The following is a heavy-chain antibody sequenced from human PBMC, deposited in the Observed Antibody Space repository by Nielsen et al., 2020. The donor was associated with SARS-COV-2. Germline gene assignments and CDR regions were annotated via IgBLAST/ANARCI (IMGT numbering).Heavy chain of an antibody. D-gene: IGHD3-16*02. CDR1: GFVFSNAW. CDR3: TTDRVYDYVWGSYRHVDY. V-gene: IGHV3-15*01. J-gene: IGHJ4*02. Sequence: GGSLRLSCAASGFVFSNAWMNWVRQAPGKGLEWVGRIKTKIEGGTTDYAAPVKGRFTISRDDSKNTLYLQMSSLKTEDTAVYYCTTDRVYDYVWGSYRHVDYWGQGTLVTVSS. CDR2: IKTKIEGGTT.